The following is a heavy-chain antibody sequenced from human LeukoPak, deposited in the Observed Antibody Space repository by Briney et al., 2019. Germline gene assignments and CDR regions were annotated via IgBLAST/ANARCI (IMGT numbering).Heavy chain of an antibody. Sequence: SETLCLTCAVYGGSFSGYYWSWIRQPPGKGLEWIGEINHSGSTNYNPPLKSRVTISVDTSKNQFSLKLSSVTAADTAVYYCARIGDTAMAYAFDIWGQGTMVTVSS. CDR2: INHSGST. CDR1: GGSFSGYY. V-gene: IGHV4-34*01. CDR3: ARIGDTAMAYAFDI. J-gene: IGHJ3*02. D-gene: IGHD5-18*01.